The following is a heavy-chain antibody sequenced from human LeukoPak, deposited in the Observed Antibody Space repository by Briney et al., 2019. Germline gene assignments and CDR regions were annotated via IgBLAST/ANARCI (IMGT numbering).Heavy chain of an antibody. J-gene: IGHJ4*02. Sequence: SETLSLTCTVSGGSISSSSYYWGWIRQPPGKGLEWIGSIYYSGSTYYNPSLKSRVTISVDTSKNQFSLKLSSVTAADTAVYYCARHGVVGATSEFDYWGQGPRSPSPQ. CDR3: ARHGVVGATSEFDY. D-gene: IGHD1-26*01. CDR1: GGSISSSSYY. CDR2: IYYSGST. V-gene: IGHV4-39*01.